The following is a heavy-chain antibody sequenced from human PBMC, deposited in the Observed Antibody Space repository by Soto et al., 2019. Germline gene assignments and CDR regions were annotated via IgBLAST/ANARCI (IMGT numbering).Heavy chain of an antibody. CDR2: INPSGGSI. J-gene: IGHJ4*02. D-gene: IGHD5-12*01. CDR1: GYTFTNYY. CDR3: ARDGYNLYYFDN. V-gene: IGHV1-46*01. Sequence: QVQLVQSGAEVKKPGASVKVSCKASGYTFTNYYIHWVRQAPGQGLEWMGMINPSGGSINYAQKFQGRXXMXRXXSTSTVYMELSSLRSEDTAVYYCARDGYNLYYFDNWGQGTLVTVSS.